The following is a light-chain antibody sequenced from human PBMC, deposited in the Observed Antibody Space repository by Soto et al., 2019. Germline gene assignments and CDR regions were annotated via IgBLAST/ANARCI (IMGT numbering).Light chain of an antibody. CDR1: TSNIGAGYD. CDR2: GNT. CDR3: QSYDSGLSGHWV. J-gene: IGLJ3*02. V-gene: IGLV1-40*01. Sequence: QSVLTQPPSVSGALGQRVTISCTGITSNIGAGYDVHWYQLLPGRAPKLLIYGNTNRPSGVPDRFSGSKSATSASLAITGLQAEDEAIYYCQSYDSGLSGHWVFGGGTKVTVL.